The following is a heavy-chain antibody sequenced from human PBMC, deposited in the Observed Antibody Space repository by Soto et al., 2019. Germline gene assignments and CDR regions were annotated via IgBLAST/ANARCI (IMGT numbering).Heavy chain of an antibody. CDR1: GGSVSSGSYY. CDR2: IYYSGST. D-gene: IGHD7-27*01. J-gene: IGHJ4*02. CDR3: ARVSSRWGRVNYFDY. Sequence: QVQLQESGPGLVKPSETLSLTCTVSGGSVSSGSYYWSWIRQPPGKGLECIGYIYYSGSTNYNPSRKGRRTXSXAXSXXQFSLKLSSVTAADTAVYYGARVSSRWGRVNYFDYWGQGTPGTVSS. V-gene: IGHV4-61*01.